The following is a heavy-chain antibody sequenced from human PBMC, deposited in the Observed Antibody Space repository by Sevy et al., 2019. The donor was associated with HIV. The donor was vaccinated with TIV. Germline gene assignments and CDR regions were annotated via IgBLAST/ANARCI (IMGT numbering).Heavy chain of an antibody. CDR3: ISVLFDY. D-gene: IGHD3-10*01. J-gene: IGHJ4*02. CDR2: IKDDGSKR. Sequence: GGSLRLSCAASGFTLSYYGMHWVRQAPGKGLEWVTFIKDDGSKRFYAVSVKGRFTVSRENSKNTMSLQMNSLRAEDTAVYYCISVLFDYWGQGALVTVSS. CDR1: GFTLSYYG. V-gene: IGHV3-30*02.